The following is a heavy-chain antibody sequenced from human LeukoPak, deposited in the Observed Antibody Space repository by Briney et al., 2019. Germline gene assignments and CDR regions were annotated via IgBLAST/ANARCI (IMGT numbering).Heavy chain of an antibody. D-gene: IGHD2-15*01. CDR3: ARDQGYCSGGSCFPKESFDY. CDR1: GFTFSSYG. J-gene: IGHJ4*02. Sequence: GGSLRLSCAASGFTFSSYGMHWVRQAPGKGLEWVAVIWYDGSNKYYADSVKGRFTISRDNSKNTLYLQMNSLRAEDTAVYYCARDQGYCSGGSCFPKESFDYWGQGTLATVSS. CDR2: IWYDGSNK. V-gene: IGHV3-33*01.